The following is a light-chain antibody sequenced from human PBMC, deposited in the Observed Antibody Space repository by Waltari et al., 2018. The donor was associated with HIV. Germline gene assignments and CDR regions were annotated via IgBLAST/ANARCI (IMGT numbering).Light chain of an antibody. CDR2: SND. J-gene: IGLJ2*01. Sequence: QSVLTPPPSASGTPGQTVTISCSGSRSTIGSSTVTWYQQFPATAPKLLIYSNDQRPSGVPARFSGSVSGTSASLAISGLQSEDEADYHCAAWDDSLRVLIFGGGTKLTVL. V-gene: IGLV1-44*01. CDR1: RSTIGSST. CDR3: AAWDDSLRVLI.